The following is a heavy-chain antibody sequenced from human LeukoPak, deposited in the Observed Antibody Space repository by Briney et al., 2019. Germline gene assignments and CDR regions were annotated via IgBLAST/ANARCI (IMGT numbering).Heavy chain of an antibody. CDR2: ISGSGGST. V-gene: IGHV3-23*01. CDR1: GFTFSSYA. J-gene: IGHJ6*03. Sequence: PGRSLRLSCAASGFTFSSYAMSWVRQAPGKGLEWVSAISGSGGSTYYADSVKGRFTISRDNSKNTLYLQMNSLRAEDTAVYYCAKDMEPYYSRSAGYYMDVWGKGTTVTVSS. CDR3: AKDMEPYYSRSAGYYMDV. D-gene: IGHD3-10*01.